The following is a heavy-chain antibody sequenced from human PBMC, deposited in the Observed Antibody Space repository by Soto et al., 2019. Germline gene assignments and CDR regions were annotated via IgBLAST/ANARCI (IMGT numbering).Heavy chain of an antibody. D-gene: IGHD6-19*01. J-gene: IGHJ5*02. CDR2: VSYSGST. CDR1: GGAIGGYY. Sequence: KAXETLSLTCSLAGGAIGGYYWSWIRQPPGKALEWIGYVSYSGSTDYHPSLKSRVSISIDTSKNQFSLKMISVTAADTAVYYCARHGSDSGWFFFDHWGQGALVTVSS. V-gene: IGHV4-59*08. CDR3: ARHGSDSGWFFFDH.